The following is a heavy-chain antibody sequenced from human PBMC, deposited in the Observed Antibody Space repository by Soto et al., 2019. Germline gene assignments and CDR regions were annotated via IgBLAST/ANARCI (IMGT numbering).Heavy chain of an antibody. V-gene: IGHV1-2*02. CDR1: GYTFTSYY. CDR3: ARQFAYCDDDCITDPFDY. D-gene: IGHD2-21*02. CDR2: INPNSGDT. Sequence: QAQLVQSGAEVKKPGASVKVSCEASGYTFTSYYMHGVRQAPGQGLEWMGWINPNSGDTKYAQKFRGRVTMTRDTSIRTTYMEVKMLTSDDTAVYYLARQFAYCDDDCITDPFDYWGQGTLVTVSS. J-gene: IGHJ4*02.